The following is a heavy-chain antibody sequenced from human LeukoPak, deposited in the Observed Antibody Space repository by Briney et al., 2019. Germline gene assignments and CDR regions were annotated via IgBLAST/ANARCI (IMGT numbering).Heavy chain of an antibody. CDR2: INHSGRT. Sequence: SETLSLTCAVDGGSVSGYYWGWIRHHPGKGLEWVGEINHSGRTNYNPSLKDRVTISVDTSKNLLSRKLSSATPAHTAMYYCARDSTTVAGTFDYWGQGTLVTVSS. J-gene: IGHJ4*02. D-gene: IGHD6-19*01. V-gene: IGHV4-34*01. CDR1: GGSVSGYY. CDR3: ARDSTTVAGTFDY.